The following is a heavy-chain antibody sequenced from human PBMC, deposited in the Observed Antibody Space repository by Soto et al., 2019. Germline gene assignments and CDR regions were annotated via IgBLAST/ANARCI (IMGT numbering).Heavy chain of an antibody. CDR1: GYTFTSYG. V-gene: IGHV1-18*01. CDR2: ISAYNGNT. J-gene: IGHJ3*02. CDR3: ARVGGDIVVVVADVGAFDI. D-gene: IGHD2-15*01. Sequence: ASVKVSCKASGYTFTSYGISWVRQAPGQGLEWMGWISAYNGNTNYAQKLQGRVTMTTDTSTSTAYMELRSLRSDDTAVYYCARVGGDIVVVVADVGAFDIWSQGTMVTVSS.